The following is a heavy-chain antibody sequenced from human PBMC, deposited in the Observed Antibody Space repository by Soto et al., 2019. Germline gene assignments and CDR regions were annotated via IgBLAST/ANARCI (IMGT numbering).Heavy chain of an antibody. Sequence: GGSLRLSCAASGFTFSSYAMSWVRQAPGKGLEWVSAISGSGGSTYYADSVKGRFTISRDNSENTLYLQMNSLRAEDTAVYYCAKAALPSQRKDWFDPWGQGTLDTVSS. J-gene: IGHJ5*02. CDR1: GFTFSSYA. CDR3: AKAALPSQRKDWFDP. CDR2: ISGSGGST. D-gene: IGHD1-1*01. V-gene: IGHV3-23*01.